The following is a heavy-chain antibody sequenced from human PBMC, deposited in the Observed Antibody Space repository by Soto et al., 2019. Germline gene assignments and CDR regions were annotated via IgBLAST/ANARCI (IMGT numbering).Heavy chain of an antibody. D-gene: IGHD5-18*01. CDR2: IYTGGST. J-gene: IGHJ6*02. CDR1: GGSISSYY. V-gene: IGHV4-4*07. CDR3: AREWVDTAMAGKNYYYYGMDV. Sequence: KTSETLSLTCTVSGGSISSYYWSWIRQPAGKGLEWIGRIYTGGSTNYNPSLKSQVTMSVDTSKNQFSLKLSSVTAADTAVYYCAREWVDTAMAGKNYYYYGMDVWGQGTTVTVSS.